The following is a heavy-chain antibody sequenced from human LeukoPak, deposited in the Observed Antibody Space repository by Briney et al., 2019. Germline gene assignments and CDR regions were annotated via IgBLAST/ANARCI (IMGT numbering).Heavy chain of an antibody. D-gene: IGHD1-1*01. CDR2: ISSSGSTI. CDR3: ISDHTGHDDY. J-gene: IGHJ4*02. V-gene: IGHV3-48*03. CDR1: GVSISSSYW. Sequence: GTLPLTCAVSGVSISSSYWWSWVRQPPGKGLEWVSYISSSGSTIYYADSVKGRFTISRDNAKNTLSLQMNSLRADDTAVYYCISDHTGHDDYWGQGTLVTVSS.